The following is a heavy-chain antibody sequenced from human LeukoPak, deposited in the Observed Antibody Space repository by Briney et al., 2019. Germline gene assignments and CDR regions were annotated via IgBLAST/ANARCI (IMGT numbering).Heavy chain of an antibody. V-gene: IGHV1-69*04. CDR2: TIPLLDVT. CDR1: GGTFSNSG. D-gene: IGHD6-13*01. J-gene: IGHJ4*02. CDR3: ARGTLDVIGAAAATMDS. Sequence: SVKVSCKASGGTFSNSGFSWVRQAPGQGLEWMGRTIPLLDVTTYAQKFQGRVTITADKSTNTAYMELRRLRSEDTAVYYCARGTLDVIGAAAATMDSWGQGTLVTVSS.